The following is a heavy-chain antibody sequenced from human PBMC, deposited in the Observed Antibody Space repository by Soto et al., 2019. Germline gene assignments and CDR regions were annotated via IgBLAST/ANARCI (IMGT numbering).Heavy chain of an antibody. CDR2: IYYSGST. V-gene: IGHV4-59*01. D-gene: IGHD3-3*01. J-gene: IGHJ4*02. CDR3: ARAAAADDFWSGYLYYFDY. CDR1: GGSISSYY. Sequence: PSETLSLTCTVSGGSISSYYWSWIRQPPGKGLEWIGYIYYSGSTNYNPSLKSRVTISVDTSKNQFSLKLSSVTAADTAVYYCARAAAADDFWSGYLYYFDYWGQGTLVTVSS.